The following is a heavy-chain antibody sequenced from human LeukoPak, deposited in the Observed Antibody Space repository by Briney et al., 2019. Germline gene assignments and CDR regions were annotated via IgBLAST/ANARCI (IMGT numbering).Heavy chain of an antibody. D-gene: IGHD3-9*01. CDR2: IWYDGSNK. CDR1: GFTFSSYG. V-gene: IGHV3-33*01. Sequence: GSLRLSCAASGFTFSSYGMHWVRQAPGKGLEWVAVIWYDGSNKYYADSVKGRFTISRDNSKNTLYLQMNSLRAEDTAVYYCAREDTGYFPDYWGQGTLVTVSS. CDR3: AREDTGYFPDY. J-gene: IGHJ4*02.